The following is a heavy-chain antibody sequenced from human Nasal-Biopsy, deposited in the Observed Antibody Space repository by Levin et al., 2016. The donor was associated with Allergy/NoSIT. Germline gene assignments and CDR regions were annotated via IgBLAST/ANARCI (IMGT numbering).Heavy chain of an antibody. CDR2: IDYGGRT. CDR1: GGSISSSSHH. V-gene: IGHV4-39*02. J-gene: IGHJ4*02. D-gene: IGHD3-3*01. Sequence: GSLRLSCNVSGGSISSSSHHWGWLRQPPGKGLEWIGSIDYGGRTYYNPSLESRVTISVDTSKNHFSVRLSSVTAADTAVYYCARDYSDFWSGYYVYWGQGSLVTVSS. CDR3: ARDYSDFWSGYYVY.